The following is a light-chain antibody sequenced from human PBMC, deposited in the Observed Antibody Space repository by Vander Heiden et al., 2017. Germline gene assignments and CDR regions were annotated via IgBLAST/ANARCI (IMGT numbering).Light chain of an antibody. J-gene: IGLJ2*01. Sequence: QSVSTSPPSVSAASGQRVTISCSGSTSNIEGNSVSWYQQVPGTVPKLLIYDNDKRPSGIPDRFSGSKSATSATLVITGLQTGDEANYYCGTWDSSLSVVVFGGETRLTVL. CDR1: TSNIEGNS. V-gene: IGLV1-51*01. CDR2: DND. CDR3: GTWDSSLSVVV.